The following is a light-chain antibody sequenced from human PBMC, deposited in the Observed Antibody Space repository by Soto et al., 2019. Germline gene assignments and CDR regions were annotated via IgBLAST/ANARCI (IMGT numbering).Light chain of an antibody. CDR2: DVS. CDR1: SRDVGDYSY. J-gene: IGLJ1*01. V-gene: IGLV2-14*01. CDR3: SSYTSSSRYV. Sequence: QSALTQPASVSGSPGQSITISCTGTSRDVGDYSYVSWYQQHPGKAPKFMIYDVSIRPSGVSNRFSGSKSGNTASLTISGLQAEDEADYYCSSYTSSSRYVFGTGTKLTVL.